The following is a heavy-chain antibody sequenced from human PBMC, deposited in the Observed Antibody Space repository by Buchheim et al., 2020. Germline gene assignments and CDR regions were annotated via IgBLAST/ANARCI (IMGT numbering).Heavy chain of an antibody. V-gene: IGHV3-49*05. J-gene: IGHJ3*02. CDR3: TRELAARYFDWLLYIAPENAFDI. CDR1: GFTFGDYA. D-gene: IGHD3-9*01. Sequence: EVQLVESGGGLVKPGRSLRLSCTASGFTFGDYAMSWFRQAPGKGLEWVGFIRSKAYGGTTEYAASVKGRFTISRDDSKSIAYLQMNSLKTEDTAVYYCTRELAARYFDWLLYIAPENAFDIWGQGT. CDR2: IRSKAYGGTT.